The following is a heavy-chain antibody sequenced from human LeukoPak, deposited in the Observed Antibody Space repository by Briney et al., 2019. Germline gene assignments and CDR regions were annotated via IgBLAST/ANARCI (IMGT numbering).Heavy chain of an antibody. CDR1: GFTFSSYS. V-gene: IGHV3-48*01. CDR2: ISSISSTI. CDR3: ARLGDGHDVCDI. Sequence: GGSLRLSCAASGFTFSSYSMNWVRQAPGKGLEWVSYISSISSTIYYADSVKGRFTISRDKAKKSLYLQMYSLRAESTPVYYCARLGDGHDVCDI. D-gene: IGHD3-16*01. J-gene: IGHJ3*02.